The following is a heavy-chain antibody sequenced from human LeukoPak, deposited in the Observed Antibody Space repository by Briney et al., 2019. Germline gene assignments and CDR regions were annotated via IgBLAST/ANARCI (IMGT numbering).Heavy chain of an antibody. Sequence: PGGSLRLSCAASGFAFSSYAMSWVRQAPGKGLEWVSGISGSGGSTYYADSVKGRFTISRDNSKNTLYLQMNSLRAEDTAVYYCAKSSSSLVDAFDIWGQGTMVTVSS. D-gene: IGHD6-13*01. CDR2: ISGSGGST. V-gene: IGHV3-23*01. J-gene: IGHJ3*02. CDR1: GFAFSSYA. CDR3: AKSSSSLVDAFDI.